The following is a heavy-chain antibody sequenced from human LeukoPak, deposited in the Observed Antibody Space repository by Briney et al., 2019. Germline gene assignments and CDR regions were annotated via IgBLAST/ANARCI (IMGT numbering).Heavy chain of an antibody. CDR3: ARGGAAARPDY. J-gene: IGHJ4*02. CDR1: GGSISSYY. Sequence: SETLSLTCTVSGGSISSYYWSWIRQPPGKGLEWIGYIYYSGSTNYNPSLKSRVTISVDTSKNQFSLKLSSVTAADTAVYYCARGGAAARPDYWGQGTLVTVSS. V-gene: IGHV4-59*12. D-gene: IGHD2-2*01. CDR2: IYYSGST.